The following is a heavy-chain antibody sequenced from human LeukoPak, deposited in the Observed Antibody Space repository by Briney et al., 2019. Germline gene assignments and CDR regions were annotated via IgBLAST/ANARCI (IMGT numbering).Heavy chain of an antibody. CDR3: AKDQRFGDLDDY. CDR1: GFSFTTYS. D-gene: IGHD3-10*01. CDR2: ISGLGATT. Sequence: PGGSLRLSCAASGFSFTTYSMSWVRQAQGKGLEWVSAISGLGATTYYADSVKGRFAISRDNSKNTLYLQMSSLRAEDTVVYYCAKDQRFGDLDDYRGQGTLVTVSS. J-gene: IGHJ4*02. V-gene: IGHV3-23*01.